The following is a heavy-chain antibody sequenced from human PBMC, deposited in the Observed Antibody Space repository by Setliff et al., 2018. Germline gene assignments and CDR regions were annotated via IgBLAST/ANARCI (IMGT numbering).Heavy chain of an antibody. Sequence: GGSLRLSCAASGFTFNSYGMYWVRQAPGKGLEWVAYKRFDGSHEYYGDSVKGRFTISRDISTNTLYLQMNSLRAEDAAVYYCAKSVTMIVPGAFDIRGQGTKVTVSS. V-gene: IGHV3-30*02. D-gene: IGHD3-22*01. CDR3: AKSVTMIVPGAFDI. CDR2: KRFDGSHE. CDR1: GFTFNSYG. J-gene: IGHJ3*02.